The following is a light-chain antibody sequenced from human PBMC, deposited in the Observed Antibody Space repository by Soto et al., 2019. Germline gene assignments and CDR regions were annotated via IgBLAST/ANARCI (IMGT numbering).Light chain of an antibody. V-gene: IGKV3-20*01. CDR1: QSLGSGY. J-gene: IGKJ1*01. CDR2: AAS. CDR3: QQYDTSPRT. Sequence: EIVMTQSPGTLSLSPGDRATLSFRASQSLGSGYLAWYRQKPGQAPRILIYAASSRATGVPDRFSGSGSGTDFSLTISRLEPEDFAVYYCQQYDTSPRTFGQGTRWIS.